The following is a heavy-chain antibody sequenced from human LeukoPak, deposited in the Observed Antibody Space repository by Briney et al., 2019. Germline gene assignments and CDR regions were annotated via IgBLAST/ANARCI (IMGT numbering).Heavy chain of an antibody. J-gene: IGHJ6*02. D-gene: IGHD3-22*01. CDR3: ARQYDSSGYYYSYYYYGMDV. V-gene: IGHV3-11*01. Sequence: GGSLRLSCAASGFTFSDYYMSWIRQAPGKGLEWVSYISSSGSTIYYADSVKGRFTISRDNAKNSLYLQMNSLRAEDTAVYYCARQYDSSGYYYSYYYYGMDVWDQGTTVTVSS. CDR2: ISSSGSTI. CDR1: GFTFSDYY.